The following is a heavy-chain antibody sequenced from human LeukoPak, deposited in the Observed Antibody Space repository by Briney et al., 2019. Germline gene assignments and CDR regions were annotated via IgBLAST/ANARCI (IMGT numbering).Heavy chain of an antibody. V-gene: IGHV3-7*03. CDR2: IKQDGSEN. CDR1: GFTFSSYW. Sequence: GGSLRLSCVASGFTFSSYWMSWVRQAPGKGLEWVANIKQDGSENFYVDSVKGRFTISRDNAKNSLYLQMNSLRAEDTAVYYCAKDLTAMVTIDYWGQGTLVTVSS. D-gene: IGHD5-18*01. CDR3: AKDLTAMVTIDY. J-gene: IGHJ4*02.